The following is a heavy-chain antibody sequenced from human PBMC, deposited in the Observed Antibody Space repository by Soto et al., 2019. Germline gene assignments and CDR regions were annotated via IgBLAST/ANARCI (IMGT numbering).Heavy chain of an antibody. D-gene: IGHD2-21*02. CDR1: GSAESGVRYL. CDR3: VFFVVPASPPTDFAFPGTATLLTRFSGM. V-gene: IGHV4-61*01. J-gene: IGHJ6*01. Sequence: LGYRVCGSAESGVRYLLRWIRQPPGKGLEWIGYIHYNGTTYYNPSPKSRVTISVDTSKNQFSLKLNSVTAEDTAVYYCVFFVVPASPPTDFAFPGTATLLTRFSGM. CDR2: IHYNGTT.